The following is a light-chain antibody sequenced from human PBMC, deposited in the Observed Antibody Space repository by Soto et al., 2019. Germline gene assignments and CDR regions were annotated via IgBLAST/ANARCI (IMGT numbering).Light chain of an antibody. J-gene: IGKJ1*01. CDR2: DAS. CDR1: QSVPRN. V-gene: IGKV3-20*01. CDR3: QQYGSSPGA. Sequence: EIVLTQSPASLSLSPGDRATLSCRASQSVPRNLAWYQQRPGQAPRLLIYDASSRATGIPDRFSGSGSGTDFILTISSLEPEDFAVYYCQQYGSSPGAFGQGTKVDIK.